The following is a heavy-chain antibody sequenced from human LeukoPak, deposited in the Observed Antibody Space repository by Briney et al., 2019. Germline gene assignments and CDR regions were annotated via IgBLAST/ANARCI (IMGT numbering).Heavy chain of an antibody. V-gene: IGHV1-46*01. CDR1: GYTFTSYY. CDR2: INPSGGST. Sequence: ASVKVSCKASGYTFTSYYMHWVRQAPGQGLEWMGIINPSGGSTSYAQKFQGRVTMTRDTSISTAYMELSRLRSDDTAVYYCARDGTFYSGSYSYYFDYWGQGTLVTVSS. D-gene: IGHD1-26*01. J-gene: IGHJ4*02. CDR3: ARDGTFYSGSYSYYFDY.